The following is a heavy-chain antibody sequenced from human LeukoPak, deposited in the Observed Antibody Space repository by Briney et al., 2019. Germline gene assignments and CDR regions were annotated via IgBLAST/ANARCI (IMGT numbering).Heavy chain of an antibody. Sequence: PGGSLRLSCAASGFTFDDYGMSWVRQAPGKGLEWVSGINWNGGSTGYADSAKGRFTISRDNAKNSLYLQMNSLRAEDTALYYCARGYDFWSGQGYFDYWGQGTLVTVSS. V-gene: IGHV3-20*04. J-gene: IGHJ4*02. CDR3: ARGYDFWSGQGYFDY. CDR2: INWNGGST. D-gene: IGHD3-3*01. CDR1: GFTFDDYG.